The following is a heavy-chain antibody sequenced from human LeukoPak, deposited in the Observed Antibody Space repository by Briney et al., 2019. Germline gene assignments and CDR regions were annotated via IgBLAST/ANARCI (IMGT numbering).Heavy chain of an antibody. V-gene: IGHV3-30*18. D-gene: IGHD2-2*01. CDR1: GFTFSSYG. CDR2: ISYDASNK. CDR3: AKDPDPYQLVPGGYYGMDV. Sequence: PPGGSLRLSCAASGFTFSSYGMHWVRQAPGKGLEWVAVISYDASNKYYTDSVKGRFTISRDNSKNTLYLQMNSLRAEDTAVYYCAKDPDPYQLVPGGYYGMDVWGQGTTVTVSS. J-gene: IGHJ6*02.